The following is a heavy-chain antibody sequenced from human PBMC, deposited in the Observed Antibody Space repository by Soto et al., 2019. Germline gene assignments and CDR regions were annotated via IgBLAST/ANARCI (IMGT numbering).Heavy chain of an antibody. CDR1: GFSFSNAW. V-gene: IGHV3-15*05. D-gene: IGHD3-22*01. CDR2: VKSKTDGGTT. J-gene: IGHJ4*02. Sequence: LRLSCAASGFSFSNAWMSWVRQAPGKGLEWVGRVKSKTDGGTTDYAAPVKGRFTVSRDDSKNMLVLQMNSLKTEDTAVYYCTTDAGYSGYYPRDFDYWGQGTLVTVSS. CDR3: TTDAGYSGYYPRDFDY.